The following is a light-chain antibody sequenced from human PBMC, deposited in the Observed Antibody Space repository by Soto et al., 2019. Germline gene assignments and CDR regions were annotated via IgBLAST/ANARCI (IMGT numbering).Light chain of an antibody. V-gene: IGLV2-14*01. J-gene: IGLJ2*01. CDR2: EVS. Sequence: QSVLTQPASVSGSPGQSITISCTGTSSDIGNYDFVSWYQQVPGTAPKAMIYEVSSRPSGVSTRFSGSKSGNTASLTISGLPAEDEAYYYCSSYTTSTTFILFGGGTQLTVL. CDR1: SSDIGNYDF. CDR3: SSYTTSTTFIL.